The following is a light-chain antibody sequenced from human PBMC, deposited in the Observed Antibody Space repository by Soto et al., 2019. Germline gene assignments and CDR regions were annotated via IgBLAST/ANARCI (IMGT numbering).Light chain of an antibody. J-gene: IGKJ1*01. CDR1: QSISSY. V-gene: IGKV1-5*03. Sequence: DIQMTQSPSSLSASVGDRVTITCRASQSISSYLNWYQQKPGKAPKLLIYKASSLESGVPSRFSGSGSGTEFTLTISSLQPDDCATYYCQHYNSYPWTFGQGTKVDIK. CDR2: KAS. CDR3: QHYNSYPWT.